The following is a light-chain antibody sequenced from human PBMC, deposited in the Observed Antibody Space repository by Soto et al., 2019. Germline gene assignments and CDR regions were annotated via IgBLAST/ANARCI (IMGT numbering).Light chain of an antibody. V-gene: IGKV3-15*01. CDR2: SAT. CDR1: QSVSSN. J-gene: IGKJ4*01. Sequence: EIVVTQSPATMSVSPGERATLSCRASQSVSSNLAWYQQKPGQAPRLLIYSATTKSTGIPSRFSGSGSGSELALTISSMQSEDFGVYYCHQYNHWLIFGGGTKVEIK. CDR3: HQYNHWLI.